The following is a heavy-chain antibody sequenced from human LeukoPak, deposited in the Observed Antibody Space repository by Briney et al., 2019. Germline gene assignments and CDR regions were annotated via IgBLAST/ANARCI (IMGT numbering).Heavy chain of an antibody. J-gene: IGHJ4*02. CDR3: AKSGRDGYNIYFDY. CDR1: EFTFSSYA. CDR2: ISGSGGST. D-gene: IGHD5-24*01. Sequence: GGSLRLSCAASEFTFSSYAMSGVRQAPGKGLEWVSHISGSGGSTYYADSVKGRFTISRDNSKNTLYLQMDNLRAEDTALYYCAKSGRDGYNIYFDYWGPGTLVTVSS. V-gene: IGHV3-23*01.